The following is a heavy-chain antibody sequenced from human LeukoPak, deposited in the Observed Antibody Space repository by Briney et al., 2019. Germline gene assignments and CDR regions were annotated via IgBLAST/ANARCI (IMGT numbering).Heavy chain of an antibody. CDR3: ARVKQLVSPFDY. D-gene: IGHD6-6*01. Sequence: GGSLRLSCAASGFTFSSYWMHWVRQAPGKGLVWVSRINTDGSSTSYADSVKGRFTISRDNAKNTLYLQMNSLRAEDTAVYYCARVKQLVSPFDYWGQGTLVTVSS. CDR1: GFTFSSYW. V-gene: IGHV3-74*01. CDR2: INTDGSST. J-gene: IGHJ4*02.